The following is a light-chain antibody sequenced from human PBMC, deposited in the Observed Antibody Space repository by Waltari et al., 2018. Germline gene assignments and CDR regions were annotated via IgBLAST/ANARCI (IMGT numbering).Light chain of an antibody. V-gene: IGKV1-5*03. Sequence: DTQMTQSPSTLSASLGDRVTITCRASQSISIWLAWYQQRPGKAPDLLIYKASNLASGVPSRFSGVGSGTEFTLTISSLQPDDFAVYFCQQYNSYPLSFGGGTKVEI. CDR3: QQYNSYPLS. CDR2: KAS. CDR1: QSISIW. J-gene: IGKJ4*01.